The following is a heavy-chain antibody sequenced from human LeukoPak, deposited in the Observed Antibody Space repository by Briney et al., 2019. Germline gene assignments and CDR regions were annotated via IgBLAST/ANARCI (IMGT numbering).Heavy chain of an antibody. V-gene: IGHV3-23*01. CDR3: AKGVEMATPYYFDY. CDR1: GFTVSSNY. J-gene: IGHJ4*02. Sequence: GGSLRLSCAASGFTVSSNYMSWVRQAPGKGLEWVSAISGSGGSTYYADSVKGRFTISRDNSKNTLYLQMNSLRAEDTAVYYCAKGVEMATPYYFDYWGQGTLVTVSS. CDR2: ISGSGGST. D-gene: IGHD5-24*01.